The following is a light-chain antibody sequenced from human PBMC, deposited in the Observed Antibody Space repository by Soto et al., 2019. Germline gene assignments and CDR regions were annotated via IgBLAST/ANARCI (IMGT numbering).Light chain of an antibody. CDR1: QSVSSN. V-gene: IGKV3-15*01. J-gene: IGKJ1*01. Sequence: EMVMTQSPATLSVSPGERATLSCRASQSVSSNLAWYQQKPGQAPRLLIYDASTRATGIPARFSGSGSGTDFTLTISSLQSEDFAVYYCQQYNNLPQTFGQGTRVEIK. CDR3: QQYNNLPQT. CDR2: DAS.